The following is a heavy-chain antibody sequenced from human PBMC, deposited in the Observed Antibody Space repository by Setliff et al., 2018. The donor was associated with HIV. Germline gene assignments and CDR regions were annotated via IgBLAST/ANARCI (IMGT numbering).Heavy chain of an antibody. J-gene: IGHJ3*02. V-gene: IGHV4-59*01. Sequence: SETLSLTCAVSGVSISAYFWSWIRQSPEKGLEWIGYIDNSGNTNYSPSLKSRITISRDTSKNQFSLKLNSVTAADAAVYYCARPLSTERWLQSSYSAFSIWGHGTLVTVSS. D-gene: IGHD5-12*01. CDR2: IDNSGNT. CDR3: ARPLSTERWLQSSYSAFSI. CDR1: GVSISAYF.